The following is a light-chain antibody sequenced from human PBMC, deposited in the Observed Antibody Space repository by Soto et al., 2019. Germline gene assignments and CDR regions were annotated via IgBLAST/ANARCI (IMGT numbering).Light chain of an antibody. CDR3: QQYGSSPYT. J-gene: IGKJ2*01. CDR1: QSVSSY. Sequence: EIVLTQSPATLSLSPGERATLSCRASQSVSSYLAWYQQKPGQAPRLLIYGVSSRATGIPDRFSGSGSGTDFTLSISRLEPEDFAVYYCQQYGSSPYTFGQGTKVDIK. CDR2: GVS. V-gene: IGKV3-20*01.